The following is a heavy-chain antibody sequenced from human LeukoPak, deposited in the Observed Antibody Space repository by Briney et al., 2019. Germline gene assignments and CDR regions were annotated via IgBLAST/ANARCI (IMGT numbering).Heavy chain of an antibody. V-gene: IGHV3-66*01. CDR1: GSSVTTSY. D-gene: IGHD1/OR15-1a*01. J-gene: IGHJ4*02. Sequence: GGSLRLSCAASGSSVTTSYLSWVRQAPGKGLEWVSLIYSGGSTYYADPVKGGFSISRDKSKNTLYLQINSLRADDTAVYYCARASTDNWYNYFDLWGQGTLVTVSS. CDR3: ARASTDNWYNYFDL. CDR2: IYSGGST.